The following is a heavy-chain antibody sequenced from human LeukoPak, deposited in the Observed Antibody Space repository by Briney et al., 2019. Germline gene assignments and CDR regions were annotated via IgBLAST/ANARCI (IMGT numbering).Heavy chain of an antibody. CDR3: ARGGYSSSWESYSYYMDV. D-gene: IGHD6-13*01. CDR1: GFTFSSYD. Sequence: GGSLRLSCAASGFTFSSYDMHWVRQATGKGLERVSAIGTAGDTYYPGSVKGRFTISRENAKNSLYLQMNSLRAGDTAVYYCARGGYSSSWESYSYYMDVWGKGTTVTVSS. CDR2: IGTAGDT. J-gene: IGHJ6*03. V-gene: IGHV3-13*01.